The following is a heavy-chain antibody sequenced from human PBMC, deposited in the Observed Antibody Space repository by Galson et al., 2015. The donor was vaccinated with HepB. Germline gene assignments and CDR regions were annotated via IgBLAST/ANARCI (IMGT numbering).Heavy chain of an antibody. CDR1: GYTFTAYY. D-gene: IGHD6-13*01. J-gene: IGHJ4*02. CDR3: ARVRSAVGTVWDY. CDR2: INPNSGGT. Sequence: SVKVSCKASGYTFTAYYMHWVRQAPGQGLEWMGWINPNSGGTNYAQKFQGWVTMTRDTSISTAYMELSRLRSDDTAVYYCARVRSAVGTVWDYWGQGTLVTVSS. V-gene: IGHV1-2*04.